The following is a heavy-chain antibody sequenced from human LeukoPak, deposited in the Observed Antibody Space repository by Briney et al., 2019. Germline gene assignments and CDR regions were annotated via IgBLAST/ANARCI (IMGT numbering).Heavy chain of an antibody. J-gene: IGHJ4*02. CDR1: GYTFTSYG. V-gene: IGHV1-2*02. D-gene: IGHD3-3*01. Sequence: RASVTVSCKASGYTFTSYGISWVRQAPGQGLEWMGWINPNSGGKNYAQKLQGRVTITRDTSISTAYMELSRLRSDATAVYYCARDIAVFGVVIEGTSDYWGQGTLVTVSS. CDR2: INPNSGGK. CDR3: ARDIAVFGVVIEGTSDY.